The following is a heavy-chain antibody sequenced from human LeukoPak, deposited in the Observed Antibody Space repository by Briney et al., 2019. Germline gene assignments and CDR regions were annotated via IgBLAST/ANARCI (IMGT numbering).Heavy chain of an antibody. Sequence: SETLSLTCTVSGGSISSRSYYWGWIRQPPGKGLEWIGSIFYSGSTYYNPSLKRRVTISVDTSKNQFSLKLSSVTAADTAVYYCAREVEMARQFDYWGQGTLVTVSS. CDR3: AREVEMARQFDY. J-gene: IGHJ4*02. D-gene: IGHD5-24*01. CDR1: GGSISSRSYY. V-gene: IGHV4-39*02. CDR2: IFYSGST.